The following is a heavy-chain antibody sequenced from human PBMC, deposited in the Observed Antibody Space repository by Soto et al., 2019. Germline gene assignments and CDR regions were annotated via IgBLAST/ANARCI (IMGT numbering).Heavy chain of an antibody. Sequence: GSGPTLVNPTQPLTLTCTFSGFSLSTSGVAVGWIRQAPRKAPEWLAFIFWDDDKRYSPSLENRLTITKDTSKNQVVLTMTNMDPVDTATYYCARIFDFWSGYYSSYWGRGTLVTVSS. V-gene: IGHV2-5*02. D-gene: IGHD3-3*01. CDR3: ARIFDFWSGYYSSY. J-gene: IGHJ4*02. CDR1: GFSLSTSGVA. CDR2: IFWDDDK.